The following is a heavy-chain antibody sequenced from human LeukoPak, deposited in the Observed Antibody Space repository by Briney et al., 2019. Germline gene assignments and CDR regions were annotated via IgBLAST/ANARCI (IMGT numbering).Heavy chain of an antibody. D-gene: IGHD3-16*01. CDR1: GDSISNNNYC. J-gene: IGHJ4*02. CDR3: ARRGGFFDF. V-gene: IGHV4-39*07. CDR2: IYYSGST. Sequence: SETLSLTCTVPGDSISNNNYCWGWIRQPPGKGLEWIGNIYYSGSTYYNASLKSRVTISVDTSKNQFSLKLSSLTAADTAFYYCARRGGFFDFWGQGTLVTVSS.